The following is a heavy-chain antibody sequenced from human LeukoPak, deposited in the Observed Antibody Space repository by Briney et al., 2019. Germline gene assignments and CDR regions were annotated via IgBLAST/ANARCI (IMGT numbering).Heavy chain of an antibody. CDR2: ISGSGGST. J-gene: IGHJ4*02. CDR1: GFTFSSYA. D-gene: IGHD5-24*01. V-gene: IGHV3-23*01. Sequence: PGGSLRLSCAASGFTFSSYAMSWVRQAPGKGLEWVSAISGSGGSTYYAGSVKGRFTISRDNSKNTLYLQMNSLRAEDTAVYYCAKGVGGGYKVFDYWGQGTLVTVSS. CDR3: AKGVGGGYKVFDY.